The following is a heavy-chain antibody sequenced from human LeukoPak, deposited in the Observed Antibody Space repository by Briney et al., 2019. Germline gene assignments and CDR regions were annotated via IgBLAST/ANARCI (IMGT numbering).Heavy chain of an antibody. J-gene: IGHJ6*03. Sequence: TSETLSLTGTGSGVSISSYYWGWIGHPPGHGLEGIVYIYYSGSTNYNPSLKSGVTISVDTSKNHFSPKLSSVTAADTAVYYCARAARVRGVIYHYYYMDDWGKGTTVTISS. CDR3: ARAARVRGVIYHYYYMDD. CDR2: IYYSGST. V-gene: IGHV4-59*01. D-gene: IGHD3-10*01. CDR1: GVSISSYY.